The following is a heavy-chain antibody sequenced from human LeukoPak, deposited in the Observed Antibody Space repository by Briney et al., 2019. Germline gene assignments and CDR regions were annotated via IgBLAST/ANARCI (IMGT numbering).Heavy chain of an antibody. J-gene: IGHJ4*02. V-gene: IGHV4-39*07. CDR3: ARVRMSGYSYGLGAFDY. Sequence: SETLSLTCTVSGGSISSSSYYWGWIRQPPGKGLEWIGSIYYSGSTYYNPSLKSRVTISVDTSKNQFSLKLSSVTAADTAVYYCARVRMSGYSYGLGAFDYWGQGTLVTVSS. CDR1: GGSISSSSYY. CDR2: IYYSGST. D-gene: IGHD5-18*01.